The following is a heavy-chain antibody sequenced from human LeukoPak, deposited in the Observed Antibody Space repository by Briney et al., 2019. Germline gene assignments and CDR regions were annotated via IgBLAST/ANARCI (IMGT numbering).Heavy chain of an antibody. J-gene: IGHJ4*02. D-gene: IGHD4-11*01. CDR2: IKSKTDGGTT. CDR3: TTWIRVYGNCVDY. Sequence: IPGGSLRLSCAASGFTFNNAWMTWVRQAPGKGLEWVGHIKSKTDGGTTDYAAPVKDRFTISRDDSKNTVYLQMNSLKTEDTAVYYCTTWIRVYGNCVDYWGQGTLVTVSP. CDR1: GFTFNNAW. V-gene: IGHV3-15*01.